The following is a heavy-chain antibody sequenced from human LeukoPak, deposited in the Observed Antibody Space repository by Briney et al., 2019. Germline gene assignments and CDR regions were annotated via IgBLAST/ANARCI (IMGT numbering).Heavy chain of an antibody. D-gene: IGHD3-10*01. Sequence: GGSLRLSCETSGFTFSSYWMSWVRQAPGKGLEWVADIKEDGSEKYYVDSVKGRFTISRDNAKNSLYLQMNGLRAEDTAVYYCALNPDYYGSGSFDYWGQGTLVTVSS. V-gene: IGHV3-7*01. CDR1: GFTFSSYW. CDR2: IKEDGSEK. CDR3: ALNPDYYGSGSFDY. J-gene: IGHJ4*02.